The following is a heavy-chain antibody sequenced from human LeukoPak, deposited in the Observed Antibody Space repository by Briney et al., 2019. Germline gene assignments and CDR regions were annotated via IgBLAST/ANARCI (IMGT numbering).Heavy chain of an antibody. Sequence: PSETLSLTCTVSGGSFSSGSYYWSWIRQPPGKGLEWIGYIYYSGSTNYNPSLKSRVTISVDTSKNQFSLKLSSVTAADTAVYYCARDRGYYDSSGPFDYWGQGTLVTVSS. D-gene: IGHD3-22*01. CDR2: IYYSGST. CDR3: ARDRGYYDSSGPFDY. CDR1: GGSFSSGSYY. J-gene: IGHJ4*02. V-gene: IGHV4-61*01.